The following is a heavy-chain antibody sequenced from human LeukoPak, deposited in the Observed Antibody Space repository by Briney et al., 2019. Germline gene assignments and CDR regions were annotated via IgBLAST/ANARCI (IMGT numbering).Heavy chain of an antibody. CDR1: GFTFSSYG. CDR3: AKQYCGGDRYEGYFDY. V-gene: IGHV3-30*02. D-gene: IGHD2-21*01. J-gene: IGHJ4*02. CDR2: IRYDGSNK. Sequence: GGSLRLSCAASGFTFSSYGMHWVRQAPGKGLEWVAFIRYDGSNKYYADSVKGRFTISRDNSKNTLYLQMNSLRAEDTAVYYCAKQYCGGDRYEGYFDYWGQGTLVTVSS.